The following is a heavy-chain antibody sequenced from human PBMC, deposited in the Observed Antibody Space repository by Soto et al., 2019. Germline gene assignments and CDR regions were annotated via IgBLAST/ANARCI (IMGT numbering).Heavy chain of an antibody. Sequence: GGSLRLSCAASGFTFSSYAMSWVRQAPGKGLEWVSAISGSGVSTYYADSVKGRFTISRDNSKNTLYLQMNSLRAEDAAVYYCARVWISNWFDPWGQGTLVTVSS. CDR1: GFTFSSYA. J-gene: IGHJ5*02. CDR3: ARVWISNWFDP. D-gene: IGHD5-12*01. CDR2: ISGSGVST. V-gene: IGHV3-23*01.